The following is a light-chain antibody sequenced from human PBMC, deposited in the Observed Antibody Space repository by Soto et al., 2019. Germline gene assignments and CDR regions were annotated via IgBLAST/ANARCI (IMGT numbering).Light chain of an antibody. V-gene: IGKV1-9*01. CDR1: QGISNS. CDR2: AAS. CDR3: QQVNSYPIT. J-gene: IGKJ5*01. Sequence: DIHLTQSPSFLSASVGDRVIITCRASQGISNSLAWYQQKPGKAPKLLIYAASTLQLGVPSRFSGSGSGTAITLTISSLQTAEVATYYCQQVNSYPITFGQGTRLLIK.